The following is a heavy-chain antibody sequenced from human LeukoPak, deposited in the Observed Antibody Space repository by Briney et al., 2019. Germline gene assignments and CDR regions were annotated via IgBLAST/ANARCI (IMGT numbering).Heavy chain of an antibody. Sequence: ASVKVSCKASGYSLSSNGISWARQAPGQGIEWMGWISDYSGKTKYAQNFQGRVTMTTDTSTNTAYMELRSLRSDDTAVYYCAREGATDYYFDYWGQGTLVTVSS. D-gene: IGHD4-11*01. CDR3: AREGATDYYFDY. CDR2: ISDYSGKT. V-gene: IGHV1-18*01. CDR1: GYSLSSNG. J-gene: IGHJ4*02.